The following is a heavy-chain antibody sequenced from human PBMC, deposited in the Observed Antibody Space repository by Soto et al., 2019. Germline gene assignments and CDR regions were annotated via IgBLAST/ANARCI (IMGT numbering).Heavy chain of an antibody. Sequence: ASVKVSCKASGGTFSSYAISWVRQAPGQGLEWMGGIIPIFGTANYAQKFQGRVTITADESTSTAYMELSSLRSEDTAVYYCARGRSGGPDGNWFDPWGQGTLVTVSS. CDR2: IIPIFGTA. V-gene: IGHV1-69*13. D-gene: IGHD1-1*01. J-gene: IGHJ5*02. CDR3: ARGRSGGPDGNWFDP. CDR1: GGTFSSYA.